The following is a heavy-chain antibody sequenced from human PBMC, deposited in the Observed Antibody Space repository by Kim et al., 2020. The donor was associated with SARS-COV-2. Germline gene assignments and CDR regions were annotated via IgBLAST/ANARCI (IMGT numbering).Heavy chain of an antibody. V-gene: IGHV5-51*01. J-gene: IGHJ5*01. D-gene: IGHD3-10*02. Sequence: RYSPTFQGQVTYSADKSISTAYLQWNSLKDSDTAIYYCARLLGSGSFFYDSWGQGTLVTVSS. CDR3: ARLLGSGSFFYDS.